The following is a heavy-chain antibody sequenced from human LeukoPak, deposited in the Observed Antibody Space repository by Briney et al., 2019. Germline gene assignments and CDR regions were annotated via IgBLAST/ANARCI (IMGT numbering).Heavy chain of an antibody. J-gene: IGHJ4*02. D-gene: IGHD4-17*01. CDR1: RFTFSSYT. CDR2: IDPSSTYI. V-gene: IGHV3-21*01. CDR3: TRGSYGDYEY. Sequence: GASLRLSCSASRFTFSSYTMNWVRQAPGKGLEWVSSIDPSSTYIYYADSVKGRFTISRDNAQNSLYLQMNSLRAEDTAVYYCTRGSYGDYEYWGQGTLVTVSS.